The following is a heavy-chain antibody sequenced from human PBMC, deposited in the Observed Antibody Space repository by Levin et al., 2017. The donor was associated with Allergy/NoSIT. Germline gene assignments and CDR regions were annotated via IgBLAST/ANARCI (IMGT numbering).Heavy chain of an antibody. CDR3: AKDLRFSSSGSHFDY. V-gene: IGHV3-23*01. CDR2: ISGSGGNT. J-gene: IGHJ4*02. D-gene: IGHD6-13*01. Sequence: GGSLRLSCAASGFIFSTYAMSWVRKAPGKGLEWVSGISGSGGNTYYADSVKGRFTISRDNSKNTLSLQMNSLRAEDTALYYCAKDLRFSSSGSHFDYWGQGTLVTVSS. CDR1: GFIFSTYA.